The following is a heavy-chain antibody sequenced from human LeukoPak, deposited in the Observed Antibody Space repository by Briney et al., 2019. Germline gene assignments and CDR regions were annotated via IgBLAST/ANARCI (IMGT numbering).Heavy chain of an antibody. J-gene: IGHJ3*02. V-gene: IGHV4-34*01. CDR2: INHSGST. CDR1: GGSFSGYY. CDR3: ARHSLPDQTLPDAFDI. D-gene: IGHD2-21*01. Sequence: SETLSLTCAVYGGSFSGYYWSWIRQPPGKGLEWIGEINHSGSTNYNPSLKSRVTISVDTSKNQFSLKLSSVTAADTAVYYCARHSLPDQTLPDAFDIWGQGTMVAVSS.